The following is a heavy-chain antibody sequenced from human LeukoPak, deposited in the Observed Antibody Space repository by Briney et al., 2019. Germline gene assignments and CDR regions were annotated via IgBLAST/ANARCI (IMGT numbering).Heavy chain of an antibody. D-gene: IGHD2-2*01. CDR2: IYAGDSDT. J-gene: IGHJ6*02. V-gene: IGHV5-51*01. CDR3: ARAIGTSQFYFYYGMDV. CDR1: GYSFTSYW. Sequence: GESLKISCKGSGYSFTSYWIGWVRQMPGKGLEWMGIIYAGDSDTRYSPSFQGQVTISVDKSISTAYLQWSSPQASDTAMYYCARAIGTSQFYFYYGMDVWGQGTTVTVS.